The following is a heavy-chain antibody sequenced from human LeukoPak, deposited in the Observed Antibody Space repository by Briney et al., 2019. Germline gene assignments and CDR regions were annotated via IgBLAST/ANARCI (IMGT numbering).Heavy chain of an antibody. V-gene: IGHV3-13*01. CDR1: GFAFSNYD. CDR3: ARHRTMVRGAALDY. CDR2: IGTTGDT. J-gene: IGHJ4*02. Sequence: GGSLRLSCAASGFAFSNYDFHWVRQVTGKGLEWVSGIGTTGDTYYPGSVKGRFTISRENAKNSFYLQMNSLRAGDTAVYYCARHRTMVRGAALDYWGQGTLVTVSS. D-gene: IGHD3-10*01.